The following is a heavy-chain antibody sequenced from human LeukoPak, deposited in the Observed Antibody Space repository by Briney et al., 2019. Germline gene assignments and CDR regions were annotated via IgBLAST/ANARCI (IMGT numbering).Heavy chain of an antibody. Sequence: GESLKISCKGSGYSFTSYWIGWVRQMPGKGLEWMALIYPGDSDTRYSPSFQGQVTISADKSISTAYLQWSSLKASDTAMYYCARGGYCSSTSCYRPYYFDYWGQGTLVTVSS. J-gene: IGHJ4*02. V-gene: IGHV5-51*01. CDR3: ARGGYCSSTSCYRPYYFDY. CDR2: IYPGDSDT. CDR1: GYSFTSYW. D-gene: IGHD2-2*02.